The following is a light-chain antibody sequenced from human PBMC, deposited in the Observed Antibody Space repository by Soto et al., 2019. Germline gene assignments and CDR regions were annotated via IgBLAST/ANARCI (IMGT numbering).Light chain of an antibody. CDR1: RSISSY. V-gene: IGKV1-5*03. J-gene: IGKJ1*01. CDR2: KAS. CDR3: QLYNSYSEA. Sequence: SQMNQSPKSLSASVGERVTITCRASRSISSYLNWYQQKPGKAPKLLIYKASTLKSGVPSRFSGSGSGTEFTLTISSLQPDDFATYYCQLYNSYSEAFGQGTKVDVK.